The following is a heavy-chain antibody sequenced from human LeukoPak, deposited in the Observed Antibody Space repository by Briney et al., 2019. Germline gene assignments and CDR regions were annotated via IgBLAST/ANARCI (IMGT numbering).Heavy chain of an antibody. CDR1: GGSLSSHG. Sequence: ASVKVSCKASGGSLSSHGFTWVRQAPGQGLEWMGGIIPIFGTANHSQKFQGRVTITADESTSTAYMELSSLRSEDTAVYYCARLPLTGYSRGYYYGMDVWGQGTTVTVSS. D-gene: IGHD3-9*01. CDR2: IIPIFGTA. V-gene: IGHV1-69*13. J-gene: IGHJ6*02. CDR3: ARLPLTGYSRGYYYGMDV.